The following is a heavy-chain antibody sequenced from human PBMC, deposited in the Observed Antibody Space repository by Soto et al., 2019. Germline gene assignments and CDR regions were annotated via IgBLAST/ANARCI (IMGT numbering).Heavy chain of an antibody. V-gene: IGHV6-1*01. Sequence: SQTLSLTCAISGDSVSSNSALWNWIRQSPSRGLEWLGRTYYRSKWYSDYAVSVKGRITINPDTSKNQFSLQLDSVAPEDTAVYDCVREIAPRGFDPWGHGTLVTVSS. CDR2: TYYRSKWYS. J-gene: IGHJ5*02. CDR1: GDSVSSNSAL. D-gene: IGHD2-21*01. CDR3: VREIAPRGFDP.